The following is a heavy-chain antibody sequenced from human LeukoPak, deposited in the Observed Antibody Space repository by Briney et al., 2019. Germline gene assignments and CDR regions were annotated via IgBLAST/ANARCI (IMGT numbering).Heavy chain of an antibody. D-gene: IGHD5-12*01. V-gene: IGHV4-31*03. CDR2: IYYSGST. CDR3: AREHIVATILQPSDAFDI. J-gene: IGHJ3*02. Sequence: PSETLSLTCTVSGGSISSGGYYWSWIRQHPGKGLEWIGYIYYSGSTYYNPSLKSRVTISVDTSKNQFSLKLSSVTAADTAVYYCAREHIVATILQPSDAFDIWGQGTMVTVSS. CDR1: GGSISSGGYY.